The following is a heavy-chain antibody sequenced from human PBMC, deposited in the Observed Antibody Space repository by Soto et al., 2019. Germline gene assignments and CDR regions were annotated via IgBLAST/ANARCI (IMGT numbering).Heavy chain of an antibody. V-gene: IGHV1-8*01. CDR2: MNPNSGNT. J-gene: IGHJ6*03. Sequence: VQMVQSGAEVKKPGASVKVSCKASGYTFTSYDINWVRQATGQGLEWMGWMNPNSGNTGYAQKFQGRITMTRNTSITTAYMELSSLRSEDTAVYYCARGPYYYYYMDVWGKGTTVTVSS. CDR3: ARGPYYYYYMDV. CDR1: GYTFTSYD.